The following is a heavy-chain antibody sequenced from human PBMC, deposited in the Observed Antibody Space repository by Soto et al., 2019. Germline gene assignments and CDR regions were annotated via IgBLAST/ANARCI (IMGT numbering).Heavy chain of an antibody. CDR2: IRSKANSYAT. D-gene: IGHD1-26*01. V-gene: IGHV3-73*01. CDR1: GFTFSGSA. CDR3: TSPYFIIVGATTDYYYYGMDV. Sequence: GGSLRLSCAASGFTFSGSAMHWVRQASGKGLEWVGRIRSKANSYATAYAASVKGRFTISRDDSKNTAYLQMNSLKTEDTAVYYCTSPYFIIVGATTDYYYYGMDVWGQGTTVTV. J-gene: IGHJ6*02.